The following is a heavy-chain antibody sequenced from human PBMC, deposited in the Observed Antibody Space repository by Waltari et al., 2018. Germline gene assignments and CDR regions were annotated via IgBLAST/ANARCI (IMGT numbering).Heavy chain of an antibody. J-gene: IGHJ6*02. V-gene: IGHV3-33*01. Sequence: QLVESGGGVVQPGGSLTLSCAASGFSFKTFGMHWVRQAPGKGLEGVAVIWYDGSKEYYVESVKGRFTISRDNSKNTLYLQMSSRRVEDTAVYYCARDSTGFLYYYHGMDVWGQGTTVTVSS. CDR2: IWYDGSKE. CDR1: GFSFKTFG. D-gene: IGHD3-9*01. CDR3: ARDSTGFLYYYHGMDV.